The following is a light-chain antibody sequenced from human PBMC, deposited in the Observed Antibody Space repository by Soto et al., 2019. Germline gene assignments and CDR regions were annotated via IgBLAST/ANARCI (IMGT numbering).Light chain of an antibody. V-gene: IGLV2-14*01. Sequence: QPASVSGSPGQSITISCTGTSSDVGGYNYVSWYQQHPGKAPKLMIYEVSNRPSGVSNRFSGSKSGNTASLTISGLQAEDEADYYCSSYTSSSSTFVVFGGGTKLTVL. CDR3: SSYTSSSSTFVV. CDR1: SSDVGGYNY. CDR2: EVS. J-gene: IGLJ2*01.